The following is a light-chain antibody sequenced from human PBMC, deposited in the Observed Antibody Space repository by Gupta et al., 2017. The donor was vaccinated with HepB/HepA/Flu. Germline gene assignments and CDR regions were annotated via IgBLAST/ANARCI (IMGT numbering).Light chain of an antibody. V-gene: IGKV1D-16*01. CDR1: QDVSTW. CDR2: AAS. CDR3: QHYSTYPLS. Sequence: DIQMTQSPSSLSASVGDRVTITCRASQDVSTWLAWYQQKPGTASKSLIYAASSLQSGVPSRFSGSGSGTDFTLTISSLQPEDFATYFCQHYSTYPLSFGGGTKVEIK. J-gene: IGKJ4*01.